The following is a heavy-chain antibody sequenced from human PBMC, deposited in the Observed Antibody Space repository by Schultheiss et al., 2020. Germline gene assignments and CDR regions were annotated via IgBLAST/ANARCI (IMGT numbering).Heavy chain of an antibody. V-gene: IGHV3-23*01. CDR3: AKDGINVVVVAALVGYFDY. J-gene: IGHJ4*02. D-gene: IGHD2-15*01. Sequence: GESLKISCSASEFTFSSYAMHWVRQAPGKGLEWVSAISGSGGSTYYADSVKGRFTISRDNSKNTLYLQMNSLRAEDTAVYYCAKDGINVVVVAALVGYFDYWGQGTLVTVSS. CDR2: ISGSGGST. CDR1: EFTFSSYA.